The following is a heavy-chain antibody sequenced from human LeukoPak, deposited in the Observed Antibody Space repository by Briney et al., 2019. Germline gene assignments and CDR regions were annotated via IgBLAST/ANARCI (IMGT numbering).Heavy chain of an antibody. CDR2: ISAYNGYT. J-gene: IGHJ1*01. CDR3: ARDKAVTTEVTQHFQH. D-gene: IGHD4-23*01. CDR1: GDTFTNYG. V-gene: IGHV1-18*01. Sequence: ASVKVSCKASGDTFTNYGISWVRQAPGQGLEWMGWISAYNGYTDYAQKFQSRVTMTTDTSTSTAYMELRSLRSDDTAVYYCARDKAVTTEVTQHFQHWGQGTLVTVSS.